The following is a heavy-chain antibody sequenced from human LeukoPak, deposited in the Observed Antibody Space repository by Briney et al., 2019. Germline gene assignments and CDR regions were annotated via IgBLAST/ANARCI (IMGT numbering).Heavy chain of an antibody. CDR2: ISWKGGII. CDR1: GFIFDEYA. Sequence: GRSLRLSCAASGFIFDEYAMHWVRQGPGKGLEWVSGISWKGGIIGYADSVKGRFTISRDNAKSIVSLEMNSLRPDDTAIYYCAKDGRAHRTDEPWLDSWGEGTLVTVSS. V-gene: IGHV3-9*01. D-gene: IGHD1-1*01. J-gene: IGHJ4*02. CDR3: AKDGRAHRTDEPWLDS.